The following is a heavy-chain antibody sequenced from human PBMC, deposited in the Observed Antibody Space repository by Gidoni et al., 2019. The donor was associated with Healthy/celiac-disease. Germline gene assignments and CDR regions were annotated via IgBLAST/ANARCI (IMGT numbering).Heavy chain of an antibody. J-gene: IGHJ4*02. CDR2: IYYSGST. CDR1: GGSISSSSYY. CDR3: ARGFELRGFYFDY. D-gene: IGHD1-26*01. V-gene: IGHV4-39*01. Sequence: QLQLQESGPGLVKPSETLSLTCTVSGGSISSSSYYWGWIRQPPGKGLEWIGSIYYSGSTYYNPSLKSRVTISVDTSKNQFSLKLSSVTAADTAVYYCARGFELRGFYFDYWGQGTLVTVSS.